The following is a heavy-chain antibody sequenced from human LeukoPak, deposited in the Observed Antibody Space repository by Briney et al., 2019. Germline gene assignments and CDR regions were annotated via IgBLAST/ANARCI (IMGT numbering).Heavy chain of an antibody. CDR1: GFTFSGYW. Sequence: VPPGGSLRLSCAASGFTFSGYWMHWVRQAPGKGLVWVSRINSDGSSTSYADSVKGRFTISRDSAKNTLYLQMNSLRAEDTAVYYCVRDGYSYGFMLAFDIWGLGTRVTVSS. J-gene: IGHJ3*02. D-gene: IGHD5-18*01. CDR3: VRDGYSYGFMLAFDI. V-gene: IGHV3-74*01. CDR2: INSDGSST.